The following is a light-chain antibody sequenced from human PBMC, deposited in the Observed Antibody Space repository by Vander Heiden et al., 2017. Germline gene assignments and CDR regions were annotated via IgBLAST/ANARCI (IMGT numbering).Light chain of an antibody. J-gene: IGKJ3*01. CDR1: QGISNY. V-gene: IGKV1-27*01. CDR3: LKDNSAPFT. CDR2: AAS. Sequence: IQITHSPSSMSASAGDRVTITCRASQGISNYLDWYQQKPGKVPKLLIHAASTLVSGVPSRFSGSGYGTDFTLTISSLQPEDVATYYCLKDNSAPFTFGHGTKVDIK.